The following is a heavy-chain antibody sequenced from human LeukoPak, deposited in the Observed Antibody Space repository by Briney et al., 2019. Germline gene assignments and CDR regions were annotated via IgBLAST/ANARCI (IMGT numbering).Heavy chain of an antibody. D-gene: IGHD3-22*01. CDR2: IYYSGST. CDR3: ARVGLYYYDSSGYYYYYYGMDV. CDR1: GGSISSYY. J-gene: IGHJ6*02. Sequence: SETLSLTCTVSGGSISSYYWSWIRQPPGKGLEWIGYIYYSGSTNYNPSLKSRVTISVDTSKNQFSLKLSSVTAADTTVYYCARVGLYYYDSSGYYYYYYGMDVWGQGTTVTVSS. V-gene: IGHV4-59*01.